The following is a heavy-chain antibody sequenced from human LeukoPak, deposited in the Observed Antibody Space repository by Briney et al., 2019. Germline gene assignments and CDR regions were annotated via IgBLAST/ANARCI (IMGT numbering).Heavy chain of an antibody. CDR1: GFTFSRYS. V-gene: IGHV3-48*01. Sequence: GGSLRLSCAASGFTFSRYSMNWVRQAPGKGLEWVSYVSEISGTIYYADSVKGRFTISRDNSKSTMYLQMNSLRVEDTAVYYCVKWTGYGMNWGQGTLVTVSS. D-gene: IGHD3/OR15-3a*01. CDR3: VKWTGYGMN. CDR2: VSEISGTI. J-gene: IGHJ4*02.